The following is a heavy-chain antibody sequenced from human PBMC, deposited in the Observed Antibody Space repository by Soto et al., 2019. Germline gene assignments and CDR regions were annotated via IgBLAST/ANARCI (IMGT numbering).Heavy chain of an antibody. D-gene: IGHD1-1*01. V-gene: IGHV3-48*01. CDR1: GFTFSSYS. CDR3: ARDRDNWNDIGLDY. CDR2: ISSSSSTI. Sequence: GGSLRLSCAASGFTFSSYSMNWVRQAPGKGLEWVSYISSSSSTIYYAESVKGRFTISRDNAKNSLYLQMNSLRAEDTAVYYCARDRDNWNDIGLDYWGQGTLVTVSS. J-gene: IGHJ4*02.